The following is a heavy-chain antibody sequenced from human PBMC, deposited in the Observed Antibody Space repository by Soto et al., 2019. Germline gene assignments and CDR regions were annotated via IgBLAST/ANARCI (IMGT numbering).Heavy chain of an antibody. CDR1: GFTFSSYA. D-gene: IGHD3-3*01. CDR2: ISGSGGST. J-gene: IGHJ4*02. V-gene: IGHV3-23*01. Sequence: GSLRLSCAASGFTFSSYAMSWVRQAPGKGLEWVSAISGSGGSTYYADSVKGRFTISRDNSKNTLYLQMNSLRAEDTAVYYCAKGVRFLEWLLVFDYWGQGTLVTVSS. CDR3: AKGVRFLEWLLVFDY.